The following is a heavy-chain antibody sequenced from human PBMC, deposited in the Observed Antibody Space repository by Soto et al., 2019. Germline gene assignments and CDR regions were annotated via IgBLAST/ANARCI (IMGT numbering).Heavy chain of an antibody. CDR2: ISAYNGIT. V-gene: IGHV1-18*01. CDR1: GYTFTSYG. D-gene: IGHD6-13*01. Sequence: QVQLVQSGAEVKKPGASVKVSCKASGYTFTSYGISWVRQAPGQGLEWMGWISAYNGITNYAQKLQGRVTMTTDTSTSTAYMELRSLRSDDTAVYYCARDADSSSWYWSYYYYGMDVWGQGTTVTVSS. J-gene: IGHJ6*02. CDR3: ARDADSSSWYWSYYYYGMDV.